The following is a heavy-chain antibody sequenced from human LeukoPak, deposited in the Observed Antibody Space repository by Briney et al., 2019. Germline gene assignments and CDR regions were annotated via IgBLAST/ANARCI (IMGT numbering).Heavy chain of an antibody. V-gene: IGHV1-46*01. Sequence: ASVKLSCKASGYTFTGYYRHWVRQPPGQGLEWMGIINPSGGSTSYAQKFQGRVTMTRDTSISTAYMELSRLRSDDTAVYYCARDLRSYSSGWSNWFDPWGQGTLVTVSS. CDR2: INPSGGST. J-gene: IGHJ5*02. CDR3: ARDLRSYSSGWSNWFDP. D-gene: IGHD6-19*01. CDR1: GYTFTGYY.